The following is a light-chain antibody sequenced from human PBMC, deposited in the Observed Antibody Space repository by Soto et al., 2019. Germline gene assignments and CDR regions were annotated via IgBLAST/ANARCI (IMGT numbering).Light chain of an antibody. CDR2: GAS. CDR1: QSVSSNY. CDR3: QQYDSSPLT. J-gene: IGKJ4*01. Sequence: EIVFTQSPVTLSLSPGERVTLSCRASQSVSSNYLAWYQQKPGQAPRLLIYGASSRATGIPDRFSGSGSGTDFTLTISRLESEDFAVYHCQQYDSSPLTFGRGTKVDI. V-gene: IGKV3-20*01.